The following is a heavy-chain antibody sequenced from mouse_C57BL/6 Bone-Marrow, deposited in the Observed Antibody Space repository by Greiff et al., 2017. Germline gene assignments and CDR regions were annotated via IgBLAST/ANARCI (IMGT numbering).Heavy chain of an antibody. D-gene: IGHD1-3*01. CDR3: ARQSGGLPYYFDY. CDR2: INSDGGST. V-gene: IGHV5-2*01. J-gene: IGHJ2*01. CDR1: EYEFPSHD. Sequence: EVKLVESGGGLVQPGESLKLSCESNEYEFPSHDMSWVSKTPEQRLELVAAINSDGGSTYYPATMERRFIISRDNTKKTLYLQMSSLRSENTALYYCARQSGGLPYYFDYWGQGTTLTGSS.